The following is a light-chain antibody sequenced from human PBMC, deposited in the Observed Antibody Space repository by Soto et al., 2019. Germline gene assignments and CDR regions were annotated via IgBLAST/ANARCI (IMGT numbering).Light chain of an antibody. CDR2: AAS. CDR1: QIISNT. J-gene: IGKJ5*01. CDR3: QQYDKWPIT. Sequence: EIVMTQSPGTLFVSPGEGATLSCWASQIISNTLAWYQQKPGQAPRLLIYAASTRATATPARFSGSGSGAEFTLTISSLQSEDSAVYYCQQYDKWPITFGQGTRLEVK. V-gene: IGKV3-15*01.